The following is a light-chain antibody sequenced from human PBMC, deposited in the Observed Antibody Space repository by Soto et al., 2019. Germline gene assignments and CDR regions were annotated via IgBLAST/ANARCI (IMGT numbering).Light chain of an antibody. V-gene: IGLV1-44*01. J-gene: IGLJ2*01. CDR1: STNIGSHT. CDR2: SSN. CDR3: AAWDDSLNGVV. Sequence: VLTQPPSASGTPGQRVTISCSGSSTNIGSHTVNWYQQVPGTAPKLLIYSSNLRPSGVPDRFSGSKSGTSASLAISGLQSEDEAGYYCAAWDDSLNGVVFGGGTKLTVL.